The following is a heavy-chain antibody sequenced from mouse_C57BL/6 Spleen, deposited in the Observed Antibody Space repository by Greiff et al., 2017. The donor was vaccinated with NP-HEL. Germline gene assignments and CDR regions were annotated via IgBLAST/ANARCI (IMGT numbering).Heavy chain of an antibody. Sequence: QVQLKQPGAELVMPGASVKLSCKASGYTFTSYWMHWVKQRPGQGLEWIGEIDPSDSYTNYNQKFKGKSTLTVDKSSSTAYMQLSSLTSEDSAVYYCARERDQRFAYWGQGTLVTVSA. J-gene: IGHJ3*01. CDR2: IDPSDSYT. CDR3: ARERDQRFAY. V-gene: IGHV1-69*01. CDR1: GYTFTSYW.